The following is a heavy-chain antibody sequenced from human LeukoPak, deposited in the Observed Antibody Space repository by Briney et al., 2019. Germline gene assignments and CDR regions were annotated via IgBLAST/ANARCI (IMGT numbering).Heavy chain of an antibody. CDR3: ARRPYCGGDCYREVDY. CDR2: IYYSGST. Sequence: SETLSLTCTVSGGSISSSSYYWGWIRQPPGKGLEWIGSIYYSGSTYYNPSLKSRVTISVDTSKNQFSLKLSSVTAADTAVYYCARRPYCGGDCYREVDYWGQGTLVTVSS. V-gene: IGHV4-39*01. CDR1: GGSISSSSYY. D-gene: IGHD2-21*01. J-gene: IGHJ4*02.